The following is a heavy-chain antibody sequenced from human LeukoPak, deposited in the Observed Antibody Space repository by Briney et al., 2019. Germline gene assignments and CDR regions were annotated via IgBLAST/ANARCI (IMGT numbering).Heavy chain of an antibody. J-gene: IGHJ3*02. D-gene: IGHD3-3*01. CDR2: IYHSGST. Sequence: PSQTLSLTCAVSGGSISSGGYSWSWIRQPPGKGLKWIGYIYHSGSTYYNPSLKSRVTISVDRSKNQFSLKLSSVTAADTAVYYCARVGYYDFWSGYYQAFDIWGQGTMVTVSS. V-gene: IGHV4-30-2*01. CDR1: GGSISSGGYS. CDR3: ARVGYYDFWSGYYQAFDI.